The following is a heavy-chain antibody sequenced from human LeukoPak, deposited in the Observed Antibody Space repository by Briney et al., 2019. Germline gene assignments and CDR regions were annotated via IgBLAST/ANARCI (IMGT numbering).Heavy chain of an antibody. J-gene: IGHJ4*02. CDR3: AKHGEDSSGYYADFFDH. Sequence: PSETLSLTCTVSGGSISSYYWSWIRQPPGKGLEWIGYIYYSGSTNYNPSLKSRVTISVDTSKNQFSLKLSSVTAADTAVYYCAKHGEDSSGYYADFFDHCGQGTLVTVSS. V-gene: IGHV4-59*01. CDR1: GGSISSYY. D-gene: IGHD3-22*01. CDR2: IYYSGST.